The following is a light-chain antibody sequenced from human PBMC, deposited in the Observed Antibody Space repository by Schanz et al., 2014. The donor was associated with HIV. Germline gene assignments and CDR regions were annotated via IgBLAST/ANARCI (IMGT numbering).Light chain of an antibody. J-gene: IGLJ1*01. CDR1: ISDVGSYNL. Sequence: QSALTQSASVSGSPGQSITISCTGTISDVGSYNLVSWYQQHPGKAPKLMIYDVSNRPSGVSNRFSGSKSGNTASLTISGLQAEDEADYYCSSYTVISTGVFGTGTKLTVL. V-gene: IGLV2-14*02. CDR3: SSYTVISTGV. CDR2: DVS.